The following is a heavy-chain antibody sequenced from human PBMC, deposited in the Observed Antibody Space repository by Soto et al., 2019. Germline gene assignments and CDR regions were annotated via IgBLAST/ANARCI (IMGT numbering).Heavy chain of an antibody. V-gene: IGHV4-59*01. J-gene: IGHJ4*02. D-gene: IGHD1-1*01. CDR3: ARGNPWDY. CDR2: IYYSGST. Sequence: PSETLSLTCTVSGDSISIYYWSWIRQPPGKGLEWIGYIYYSGSTNYSPSLKSRVTISVDTSKNQFSLKLSSVTTADMAVYYCARGNPWDYWGQGTLVTVSS. CDR1: GDSISIYY.